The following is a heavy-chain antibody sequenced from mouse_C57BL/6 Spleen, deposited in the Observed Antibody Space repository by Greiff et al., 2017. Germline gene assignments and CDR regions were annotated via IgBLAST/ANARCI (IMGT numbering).Heavy chain of an antibody. CDR2: IDPSDSYT. CDR1: GYTFTSYW. D-gene: IGHD2-4*01. J-gene: IGHJ3*01. Sequence: QVQLQQPGAELVMPGASVKLSCKASGYTFTSYWMHWVKQRPGQGLEWIGEIDPSDSYTNYNQKFKGKSTLTVDKSSSTAYMQLSSLTSEDSAVYYCARGEDYDYLFAYWGQGTLVTVSA. V-gene: IGHV1-69*01. CDR3: ARGEDYDYLFAY.